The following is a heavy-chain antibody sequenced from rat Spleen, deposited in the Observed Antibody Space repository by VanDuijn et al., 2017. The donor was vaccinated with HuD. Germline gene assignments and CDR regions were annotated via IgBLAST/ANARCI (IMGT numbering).Heavy chain of an antibody. CDR2: ISYDGSST. CDR1: GFTFTNYD. J-gene: IGHJ2*01. CDR3: TKMGNYFDY. Sequence: VQLVESGGGLVQPGRSMQLSCAASGFTFTNYDMAWVRQAPTKGLEWVASISYDGSSTYYRDSVKGRFTISRDNAKSTLYLQMDSLRSEDTAPYYCTKMGNYFDYWGQGVMVTVSS. D-gene: IGHD1-7*01. V-gene: IGHV5-20*01.